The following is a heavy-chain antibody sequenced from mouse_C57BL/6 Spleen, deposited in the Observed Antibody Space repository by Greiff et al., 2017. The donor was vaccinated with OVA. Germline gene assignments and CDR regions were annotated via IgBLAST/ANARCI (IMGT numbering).Heavy chain of an antibody. CDR1: GYTFTSYW. CDR3: ARGRDDYDAFDY. V-gene: IGHV1-50*01. J-gene: IGHJ2*01. CDR2: IDPSDSYT. D-gene: IGHD2-4*01. Sequence: QVQLQKSGAELARPGASVKLSCKASGYTFTSYWMQWVKPRPGQGLEWIGEIDPSDSYTNYNQKFKGKATLTVDTSSSTAYMQLSSLTSEDSAVYYCARGRDDYDAFDYWGQGTTLTVSS.